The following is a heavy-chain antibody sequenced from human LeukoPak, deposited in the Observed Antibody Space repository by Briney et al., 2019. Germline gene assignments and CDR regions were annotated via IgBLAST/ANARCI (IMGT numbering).Heavy chain of an antibody. CDR3: ARDRNYFHSSGWTTFDY. V-gene: IGHV4-4*07. J-gene: IGHJ4*02. D-gene: IGHD3-22*01. CDR2: IYSSGST. Sequence: SETLSLTCTVSSDSLTSYYWSWIRQTAAKGLEWVVRIYSSGSTNYNPSLKSRVTMSVDTSKSQLSLKLSSVTAADTAVYYCARDRNYFHSSGWTTFDYWGQGTLVTVSS. CDR1: SDSLTSYY.